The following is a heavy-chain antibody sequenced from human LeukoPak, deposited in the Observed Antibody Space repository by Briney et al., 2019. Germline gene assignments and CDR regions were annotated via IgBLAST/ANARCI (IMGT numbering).Heavy chain of an antibody. CDR1: GGSISSYY. CDR2: IFYSGST. V-gene: IGHV4-59*01. CDR3: ARAKYSGYDTFDY. J-gene: IGHJ4*02. Sequence: SESLSLTCTVSGGSISSYYWSWIRQPPEKGLEWIEYIFYSGSTNYNPSLKSRVTISVDTSKNQFSLKLSSVTAADTAVYYCARAKYSGYDTFDYWGQGTLVTVSS. D-gene: IGHD5-12*01.